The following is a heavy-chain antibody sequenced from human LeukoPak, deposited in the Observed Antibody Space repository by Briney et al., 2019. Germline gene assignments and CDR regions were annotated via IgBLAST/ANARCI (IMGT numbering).Heavy chain of an antibody. D-gene: IGHD5-18*01. V-gene: IGHV5-51*01. CDR1: GYSFTSYW. J-gene: IGHJ4*02. CDR3: ARRARYSYGYVDY. CDR2: IYPGDSDT. Sequence: GEPLNTPSQSPGYSFTSYWIAWVRQMPGKGLEWMGIIYPGDSDTSYSPSFQGQVAISADKSISTAYLQLSSLKASDTAMYYCARRARYSYGYVDYWGQGTLVTVSS.